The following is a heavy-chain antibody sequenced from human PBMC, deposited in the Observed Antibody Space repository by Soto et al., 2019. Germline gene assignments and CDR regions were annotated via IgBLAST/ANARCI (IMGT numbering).Heavy chain of an antibody. D-gene: IGHD6-25*01. CDR1: GGTFSSNA. V-gene: IGHV1-69*06. CDR2: IIPIFGTA. CDR3: ARGPTTQRSDNWFDP. J-gene: IGHJ5*02. Sequence: QVQLVQSGAEVKKPGSSVKVSCKASGGTFSSNAISWVRQAPGQGLEWMGRIIPIFGTANYAQKFQGRVTITADKATSKAYIELRSLRSEDTAVYYCARGPTTQRSDNWFDPWGQGTLVTVSS.